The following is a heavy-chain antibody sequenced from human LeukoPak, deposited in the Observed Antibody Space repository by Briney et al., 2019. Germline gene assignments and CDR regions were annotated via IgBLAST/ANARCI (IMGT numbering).Heavy chain of an antibody. CDR2: IYYSGST. D-gene: IGHD1-26*01. CDR3: ARDERTVGYYGMDV. Sequence: SETLSLTCTVSGGSISGNHWSWVRRPPGKGLEWIGYIYYSGSTNYNPSLKSRVTISVDTSKNQFSLKLRSVTAADTAVYYCARDERTVGYYGMDVWGRGTTVTVSS. CDR1: GGSISGNH. V-gene: IGHV4-59*01. J-gene: IGHJ6*02.